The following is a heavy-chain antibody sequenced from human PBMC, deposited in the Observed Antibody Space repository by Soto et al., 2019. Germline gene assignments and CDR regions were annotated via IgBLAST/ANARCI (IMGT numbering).Heavy chain of an antibody. V-gene: IGHV4-34*01. Sequence: SETLSLTCAVYARSFSGYYWSWIRQPPGKGLKRIGEINHSGSTNYNPTPRSRVTISVDTSKHQFSLKLSSVTTADTAVYYCAPHPFDYGDPFDYWGQGTLVTASS. CDR2: INHSGST. D-gene: IGHD4-17*01. J-gene: IGHJ4*02. CDR1: ARSFSGYY. CDR3: APHPFDYGDPFDY.